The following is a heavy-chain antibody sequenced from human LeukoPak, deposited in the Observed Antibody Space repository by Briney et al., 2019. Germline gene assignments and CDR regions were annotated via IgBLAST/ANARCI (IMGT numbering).Heavy chain of an antibody. CDR1: GFTFSSYA. V-gene: IGHV3-23*01. Sequence: GGSLRLSCAASGFTFSSYAMSWVRQAPGKGLEWVSAISGSGSSTYCADSVKGRFTISRDNSKNTLYLQMNSLRAEDTAVYYCAKENYYGSGSVPNWFDPWGQGTLVTVSS. CDR2: ISGSGSST. J-gene: IGHJ5*02. D-gene: IGHD3-10*01. CDR3: AKENYYGSGSVPNWFDP.